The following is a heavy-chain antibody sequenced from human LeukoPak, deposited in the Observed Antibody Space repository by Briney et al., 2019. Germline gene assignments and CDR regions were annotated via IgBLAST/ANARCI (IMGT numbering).Heavy chain of an antibody. J-gene: IGHJ4*02. CDR3: ARTREQWQVLDY. D-gene: IGHD6-19*01. Sequence: GGSLRLSCAASGFSFSSYGMHWVRQAPGKGLEWVAVISQEGSNKYYGDSVKGRFIISRDNSKNMVYLQMNSLRAEDTALYYCARTREQWQVLDYWGQGTLVTVSS. V-gene: IGHV3-30*03. CDR1: GFSFSSYG. CDR2: ISQEGSNK.